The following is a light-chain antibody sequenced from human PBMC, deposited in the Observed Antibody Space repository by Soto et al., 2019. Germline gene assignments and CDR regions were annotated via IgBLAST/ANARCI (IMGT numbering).Light chain of an antibody. Sequence: QSALTQPASESGSPGQSITNSCTGTSSDVGSYNLVSWYQQHPGKAPKLMIYEGSKRPSGVSNRFSGSKSGNTASLTISGLQAEDEADYYYCSSAGSGTYVFGTGTKLTVL. J-gene: IGLJ1*01. CDR1: SSDVGSYNL. CDR3: CSSAGSGTYV. CDR2: EGS. V-gene: IGLV2-23*01.